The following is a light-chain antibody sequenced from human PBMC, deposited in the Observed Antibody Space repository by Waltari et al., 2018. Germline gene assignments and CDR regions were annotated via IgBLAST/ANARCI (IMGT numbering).Light chain of an antibody. V-gene: IGKV1D-8*01. CDR3: QQNYAFPRT. J-gene: IGKJ1*01. CDR2: TAS. CDR1: QDVKNY. Sequence: VIWVTQSPSLLTASTGETVTITCRTSQDVKNYFAWYQQKPGKAPELRIYTASFLQTGVPSRFSGSGSGTDFTLTISSLQSEDFATYFGQQNYAFPRTFGQWTKVEVK.